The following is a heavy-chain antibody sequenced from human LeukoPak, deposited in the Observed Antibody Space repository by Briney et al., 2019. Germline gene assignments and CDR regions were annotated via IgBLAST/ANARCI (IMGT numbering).Heavy chain of an antibody. V-gene: IGHV1-2*06. CDR3: AGEDNSSGYRPFDI. J-gene: IGHJ3*02. Sequence: GASVKVSCKASGYTFTGYYIHWVRQAPGQGLDWMGRINPNNGGTNYAQKFQGRVTMTRDMSMSTAYMELSRLRFDDTAVYYCAGEDNSSGYRPFDIWGQGTMVTVPS. CDR1: GYTFTGYY. D-gene: IGHD3-22*01. CDR2: INPNNGGT.